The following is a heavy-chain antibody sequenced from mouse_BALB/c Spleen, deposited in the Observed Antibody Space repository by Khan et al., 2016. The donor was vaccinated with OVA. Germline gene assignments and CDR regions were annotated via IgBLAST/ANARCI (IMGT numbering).Heavy chain of an antibody. CDR2: IYYSGTV. V-gene: IGHV3-5*02. Sequence: EVQLQESGPGLVKPSQTVSLTCTVTGISITSGNYRWSWIRQFPGNKLEWIGNIYYSGTVTYNPSLTSRTTITRDTSKNQFFLEMNSLTAEDTATYYCARDYGSLCWFFDVWGAGTTVTVSS. CDR3: ARDYGSLCWFFDV. CDR1: GISITSGNYR. D-gene: IGHD1-1*01. J-gene: IGHJ1*01.